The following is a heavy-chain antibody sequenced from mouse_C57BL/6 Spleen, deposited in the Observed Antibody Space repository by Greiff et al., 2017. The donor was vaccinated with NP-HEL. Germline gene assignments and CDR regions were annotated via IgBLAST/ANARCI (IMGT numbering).Heavy chain of an antibody. D-gene: IGHD1-1*01. Sequence: EVKLMESGGGLVKPGGSLKLSCAASGFTFSSYAMSWVRQTPEKRLEWVATISDGGSYTYSPDNVKGRFTISRDNAKNNLYLQMSHLKSEDTAMYYCARDHYYGSSYGYYYAMDYWGQGTSVTVSS. J-gene: IGHJ4*01. V-gene: IGHV5-4*01. CDR3: ARDHYYGSSYGYYYAMDY. CDR2: ISDGGSYT. CDR1: GFTFSSYA.